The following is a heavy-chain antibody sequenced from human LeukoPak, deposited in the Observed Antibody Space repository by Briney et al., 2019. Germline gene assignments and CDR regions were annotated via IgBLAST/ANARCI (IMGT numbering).Heavy chain of an antibody. V-gene: IGHV4-39*07. CDR1: GGSISSSSYY. Sequence: SETLSLTCTVSGGSISSSSYYWGWIRQPPGKGLEWIGSIYYSGSTYYNPSLKSRVTISVDTSKNQFSLKLSSVTAADTAVYYCARNWVIVEFNWFDPWGQGTLVTVSS. CDR3: ARNWVIVEFNWFDP. D-gene: IGHD3-10*01. CDR2: IYYSGST. J-gene: IGHJ5*02.